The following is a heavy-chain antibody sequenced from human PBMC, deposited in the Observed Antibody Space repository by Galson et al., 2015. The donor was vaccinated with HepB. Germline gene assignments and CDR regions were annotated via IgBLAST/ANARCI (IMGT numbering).Heavy chain of an antibody. Sequence: SVKVSCKASGGSFNLFTISWVRQSPGQGLEWVGGISPISYTTNYAQRFQGRVTITADKSTSTAYMELSSLRSEDTAVYYCARADHDFYYYGMDVWGQGTTVTVSS. J-gene: IGHJ6*02. CDR1: GGSFNLFT. D-gene: IGHD1-14*01. CDR2: ISPISYTT. CDR3: ARADHDFYYYGMDV. V-gene: IGHV1-69*06.